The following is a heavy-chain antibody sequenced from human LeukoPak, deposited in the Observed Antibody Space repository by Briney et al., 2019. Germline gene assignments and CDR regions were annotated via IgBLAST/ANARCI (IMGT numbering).Heavy chain of an antibody. D-gene: IGHD5-18*01. CDR3: ARAQSRTRGYSYARGFDY. J-gene: IGHJ4*02. CDR1: GWSFSGYY. V-gene: IGHV4-34*01. CDR2: INHSGST. Sequence: SETLSLTCAVYGWSFSGYYWSWIRQPPGKGLEWIWEINHSGSTNYNPSLKSRVTISVDTSKNQFSLKLSSVTAADTAVYYCARAQSRTRGYSYARGFDYWGQGTLVTVSS.